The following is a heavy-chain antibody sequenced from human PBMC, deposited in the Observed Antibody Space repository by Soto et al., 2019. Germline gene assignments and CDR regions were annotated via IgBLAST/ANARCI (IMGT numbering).Heavy chain of an antibody. CDR1: GYTFSNFG. Sequence: ASVKVSCKASGYTFSNFGLSWVRQAPGQGLEWMGWISPSNGQTIYAQHFHGRVTMTTDTSTAKAYMELRSLISDDTAVYFCARHHVRGRTIAGAAEFWGQGTLVTVSS. J-gene: IGHJ4*02. V-gene: IGHV1-18*01. CDR2: ISPSNGQT. D-gene: IGHD1-26*01. CDR3: ARHHVRGRTIAGAAEF.